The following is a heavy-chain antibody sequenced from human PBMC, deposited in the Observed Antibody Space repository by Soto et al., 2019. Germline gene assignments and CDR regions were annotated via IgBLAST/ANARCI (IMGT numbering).Heavy chain of an antibody. Sequence: QVQLQQWGAGLLKPSETLSLTCAVYGGSFSDYYWSWIRQPPRKGLEWIGEINHSGSTNDNPSLKSRVTISVDTSKNQFPLKLSSVTAADTAMYYCARGSRRGVDYWGQGTLVTVSS. CDR3: ARGSRRGVDY. D-gene: IGHD3-16*01. CDR2: INHSGST. J-gene: IGHJ4*02. CDR1: GGSFSDYY. V-gene: IGHV4-34*01.